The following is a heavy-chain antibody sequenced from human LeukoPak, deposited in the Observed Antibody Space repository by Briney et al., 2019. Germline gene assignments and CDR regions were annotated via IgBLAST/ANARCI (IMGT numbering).Heavy chain of an antibody. CDR2: LKQDGSEK. D-gene: IGHD2/OR15-2a*01. Sequence: GGSLRLSCAASGFTFSSYWMSWVRQAPGKGLEWVANLKQDGSEKYYVDSVKGRFTISRDNAKNSLYLQMNSLRAEDTAVYYCARDVTNLWPRLGGRLRFDYWGQVTLVTVSS. J-gene: IGHJ4*02. CDR1: GFTFSSYW. V-gene: IGHV3-7*01. CDR3: ARDVTNLWPRLGGRLRFDY.